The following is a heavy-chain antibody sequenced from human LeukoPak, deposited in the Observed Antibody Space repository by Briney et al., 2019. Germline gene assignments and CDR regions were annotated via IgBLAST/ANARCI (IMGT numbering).Heavy chain of an antibody. V-gene: IGHV3-23*01. D-gene: IGHD6-13*01. Sequence: GGSLRLSCAASGFSFSSYAMSWVRQAPGKGLEWVSAISKSGDSTFYADSVKGRFTISRDNSQNTLYVQMNSLRAEDTAVYYCARDRPPEYSSSWYPDYWGQGTLVTVSS. CDR2: ISKSGDST. J-gene: IGHJ4*02. CDR3: ARDRPPEYSSSWYPDY. CDR1: GFSFSSYA.